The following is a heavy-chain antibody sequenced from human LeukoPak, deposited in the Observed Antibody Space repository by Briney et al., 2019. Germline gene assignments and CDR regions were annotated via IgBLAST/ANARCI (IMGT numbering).Heavy chain of an antibody. D-gene: IGHD2-15*01. Sequence: ASVKVSCKASGYTFTSYGISWVRQAPGQGLEWMGWISAYNGNTNYAQKLQGRVTVTTDTSTSTAYMELRSLRSDDTAVYYCARDGRYCSGGSCYSFDYWGQGTLVTVSS. CDR2: ISAYNGNT. CDR3: ARDGRYCSGGSCYSFDY. CDR1: GYTFTSYG. V-gene: IGHV1-18*01. J-gene: IGHJ4*02.